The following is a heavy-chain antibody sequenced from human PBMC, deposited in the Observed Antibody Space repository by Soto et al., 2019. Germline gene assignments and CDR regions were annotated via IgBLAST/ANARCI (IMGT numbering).Heavy chain of an antibody. V-gene: IGHV1-2*04. D-gene: IGHD4-17*01. J-gene: IGHJ6*02. Sequence: QVQLVQSGAEVKKPGASVKVSCKASGYTFTGYYMHWVRQAPGQGLEWMGWINPNSGGTNYAQKFQGWVTMTRDTSISTAYMELSRLRSDDTAVYYCARDHWTTVTHGGPQYYYGMDVWGQGTTVTVSS. CDR2: INPNSGGT. CDR3: ARDHWTTVTHGGPQYYYGMDV. CDR1: GYTFTGYY.